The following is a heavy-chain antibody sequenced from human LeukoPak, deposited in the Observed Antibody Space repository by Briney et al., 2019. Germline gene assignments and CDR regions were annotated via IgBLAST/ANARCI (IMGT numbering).Heavy chain of an antibody. J-gene: IGHJ6*03. CDR3: ARDTGVLRFLEWPMSYYYYYMDV. CDR2: ISYDGSNK. D-gene: IGHD3-3*01. V-gene: IGHV3-30*04. Sequence: GGSLRLSCAASGFTFSSYAMHWVRQAPGKGLEWVAVISYDGSNKYYADSVKGRFTISRDNSKNSLYLQMNSLRAEDTALYYCARDTGVLRFLEWPMSYYYYYMDVWGKGTAVTVSS. CDR1: GFTFSSYA.